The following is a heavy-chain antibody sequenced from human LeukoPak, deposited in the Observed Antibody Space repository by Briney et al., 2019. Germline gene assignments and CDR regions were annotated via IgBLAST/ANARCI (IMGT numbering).Heavy chain of an antibody. CDR2: ISSSSSYI. CDR1: GFTFSSYS. V-gene: IGHV3-21*01. Sequence: GGALRLSCAASGFTFSSYSMNWVRQAPGKGLEWISSISSSSSYIYYADSVKGRFTISRDNAKNSLYLQMNSLRAEDTAVYYCARHPCGGACYVTDYWGQGTLVTVSS. J-gene: IGHJ4*02. D-gene: IGHD2-21*02. CDR3: ARHPCGGACYVTDY.